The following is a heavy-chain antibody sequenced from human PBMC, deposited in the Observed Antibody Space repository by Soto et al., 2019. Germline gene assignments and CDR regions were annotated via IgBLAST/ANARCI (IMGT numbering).Heavy chain of an antibody. J-gene: IGHJ4*02. CDR3: AAMGTPATGLYYFDY. D-gene: IGHD1-7*01. Sequence: QVQLQESGPGLVKPSQTLSLTCTVSGGSISSGNYYWSWIRQPPGKGLAWIGFISYSGSTYYNASLQSRFTISVDTAKNQFSLNLSFVTAADTAVYYCAAMGTPATGLYYFDYWGQGTLVTFSS. V-gene: IGHV4-30-4*01. CDR2: ISYSGST. CDR1: GGSISSGNYY.